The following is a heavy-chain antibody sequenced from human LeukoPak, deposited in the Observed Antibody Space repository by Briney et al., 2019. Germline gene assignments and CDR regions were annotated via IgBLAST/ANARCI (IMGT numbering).Heavy chain of an antibody. D-gene: IGHD3-3*01. CDR2: IYYSGST. V-gene: IGHV4-39*07. CDR1: GGSISSSSYY. J-gene: IGHJ4*02. Sequence: SETLSLTCTVSGGSISSSSYYWGWIRQPPGKGLEWIGSIYYSGSTYYNPSLKSRVTISVDTSKNQFSLKLSSVTAADTAVYYCARDPAMEDFDHWGQGTLVTVSS. CDR3: ARDPAMEDFDH.